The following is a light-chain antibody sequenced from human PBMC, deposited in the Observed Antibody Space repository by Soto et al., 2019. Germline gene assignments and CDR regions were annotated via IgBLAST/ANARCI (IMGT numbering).Light chain of an antibody. J-gene: IGKJ3*01. CDR2: GAS. CDR3: QQYGTSLFT. CDR1: QSVSSSY. V-gene: IGKV3-20*01. Sequence: EIVLTQSPGTLSLSPGERATLSCRASQSVSSSYLAWYQQKHGQAPRLLIYGASSRATGIPDRFSGSGSGTAFTLTISSLEPEDFAVYYCQQYGTSLFTFGPGTNVYI.